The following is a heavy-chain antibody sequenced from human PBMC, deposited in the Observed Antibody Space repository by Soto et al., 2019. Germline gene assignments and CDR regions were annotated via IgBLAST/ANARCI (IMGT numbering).Heavy chain of an antibody. CDR3: ARGGMVIIPTATAFDY. D-gene: IGHD2-2*01. J-gene: IGHJ4*02. Sequence: SETLSLTCTVSGGSISTYYWSWIRQPAGKGLEWIGRIYASGSTNYNPSLKSRDTMSVATSKNQFSLKLSSVTAADTAVYYCARGGMVIIPTATAFDYWGQGTLVTVS. CDR1: GGSISTYY. V-gene: IGHV4-4*07. CDR2: IYASGST.